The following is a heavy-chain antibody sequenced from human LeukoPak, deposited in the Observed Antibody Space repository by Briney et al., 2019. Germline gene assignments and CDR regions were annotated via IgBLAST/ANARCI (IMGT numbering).Heavy chain of an antibody. D-gene: IGHD3-22*01. V-gene: IGHV4-34*01. J-gene: IGHJ3*01. Sequence: SETLSLTCAVYGGSLSGYYWSWIRQPPGKGLEWIGEINHSGSTNYNPSLKSRVTISVDTSKNQFSLKLSSVTAADTAVYYCARYYDSSGPDAFDFWGQGTMVTVSS. CDR2: INHSGST. CDR1: GGSLSGYY. CDR3: ARYYDSSGPDAFDF.